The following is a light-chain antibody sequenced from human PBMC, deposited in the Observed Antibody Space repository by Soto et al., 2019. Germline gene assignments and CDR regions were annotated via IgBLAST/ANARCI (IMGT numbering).Light chain of an antibody. V-gene: IGKV3-20*01. CDR1: QSINNNY. Sequence: EIVLTQSPGTLSLSPGERATLSCRASQSINNNYLAWYQQKRGQAPRLLIYGPSSRASGIPYRFSGSGSGIHFTLTISSLEPDDFAVYYCQQYCGSPRKFGQGTRVEIK. J-gene: IGKJ1*01. CDR3: QQYCGSPRK. CDR2: GPS.